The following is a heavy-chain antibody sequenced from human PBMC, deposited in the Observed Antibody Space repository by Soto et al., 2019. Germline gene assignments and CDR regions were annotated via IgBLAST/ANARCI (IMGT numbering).Heavy chain of an antibody. V-gene: IGHV3-13*01. CDR2: IGTAGDT. J-gene: IGHJ6*02. CDR3: AREKNYYDSSGYIDYYGMDV. Sequence: SLRLSCAASGFTFSSYDMHWVRQATGKGLEWVSAIGTAGDTYYPGSVKGRFTISRENAKNSLYLQMNSLRAGDTAVYYCAREKNYYDSSGYIDYYGMDVWGQGTTVTVSS. CDR1: GFTFSSYD. D-gene: IGHD3-22*01.